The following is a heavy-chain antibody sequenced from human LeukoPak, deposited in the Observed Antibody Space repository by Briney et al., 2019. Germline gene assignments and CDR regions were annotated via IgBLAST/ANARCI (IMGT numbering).Heavy chain of an antibody. CDR1: GFTFSSYT. CDR2: ISGSGVGT. CDR3: AKVTRGSGDYYDSSGSFDY. D-gene: IGHD3-22*01. J-gene: IGHJ4*02. Sequence: GGSLRLSCAASGFTFSSYTMNWVRQAPGKGLEWVSAISGSGVGTYYADSVKGRFTISRDNSWNTLYLQMSSLRVEDTAVYYCAKVTRGSGDYYDSSGSFDYWGQGTLVTVSS. V-gene: IGHV3-23*01.